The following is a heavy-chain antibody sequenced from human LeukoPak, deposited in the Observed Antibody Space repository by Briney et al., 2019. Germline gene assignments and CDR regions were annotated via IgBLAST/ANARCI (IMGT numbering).Heavy chain of an antibody. D-gene: IGHD5-18*01. CDR2: IKEDGGEI. CDR1: GFTFSSYW. V-gene: IGHV3-7*01. J-gene: IGHJ4*02. CDR3: ARGLDDGYSYGLDY. Sequence: GGPLRLSCAVSGFTFSSYWMSWVRQAPGKGLEWVANIKEDGGEINYVDSVKGRFTISRDNAKNSLYLQMSSLRAEDTAVYYCARGLDDGYSYGLDYWGQGTLVTVSS.